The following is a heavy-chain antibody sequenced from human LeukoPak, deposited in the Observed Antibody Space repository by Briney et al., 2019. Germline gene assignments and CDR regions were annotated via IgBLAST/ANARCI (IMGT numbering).Heavy chain of an antibody. J-gene: IGHJ3*02. D-gene: IGHD3-10*01. Sequence: ASVKVSCKASGYTFTGYYMHWARQAPGQGLEWMGWINPNSGGTNYAQKFQGRVTMTRDTSISTAYMELSRLRSDDTAVYYCARTGRYGSGSYWIFRAFDIWGQGTMVTVSS. CDR3: ARTGRYGSGSYWIFRAFDI. CDR1: GYTFTGYY. V-gene: IGHV1-2*02. CDR2: INPNSGGT.